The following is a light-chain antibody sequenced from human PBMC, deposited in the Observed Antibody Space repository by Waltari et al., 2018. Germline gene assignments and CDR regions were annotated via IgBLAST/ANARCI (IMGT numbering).Light chain of an antibody. CDR1: SSDLGTYNY. CDR3: CSYTTTGPVV. V-gene: IGLV2-14*03. J-gene: IGLJ2*01. CDR2: DVN. Sequence: QSVLTQPASVSGSPGQSTTISCTGTSSDLGTYNYVSWYQQHPGRAPKLIIFDVNVRPSWVSNRFSGSKSGNTAFLTISGLQTEDEGHFYCCSYTTTGPVVFGGGTKLTVL.